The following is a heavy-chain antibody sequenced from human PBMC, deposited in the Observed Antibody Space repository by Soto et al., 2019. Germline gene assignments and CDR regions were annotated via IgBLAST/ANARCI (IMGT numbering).Heavy chain of an antibody. D-gene: IGHD3-22*01. J-gene: IGHJ4*02. V-gene: IGHV5-10-1*01. Sequence: GESLKISCKGSGYSFAGYWITWVRQKPGKGLEWMGRIDPSDSQTYYSPSFRGHVTISVTKSITTVFLQWSSLRASDTAMYYCARQIYDSDTGPNFQYYFDSWGQGTPVTVYS. CDR1: GYSFAGYW. CDR3: ARQIYDSDTGPNFQYYFDS. CDR2: IDPSDSQT.